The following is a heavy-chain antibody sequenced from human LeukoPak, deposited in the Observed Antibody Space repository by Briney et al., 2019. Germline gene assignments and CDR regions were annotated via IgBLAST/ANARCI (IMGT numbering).Heavy chain of an antibody. V-gene: IGHV1-2*02. D-gene: IGHD2-15*01. J-gene: IGHJ4*02. CDR1: GYTFTGYY. CDR3: AKTGYCSGGFCYSNFDY. CDR2: INPNSGGT. Sequence: ASVKVSCKASGYTFTGYYMHWVRQAPGQGLEWMGWINPNSGGTNYAQKFQGRVTMTRVTSISTAYMELSRLKSDDTAVYYCAKTGYCSGGFCYSNFDYWGQGTLVTVSS.